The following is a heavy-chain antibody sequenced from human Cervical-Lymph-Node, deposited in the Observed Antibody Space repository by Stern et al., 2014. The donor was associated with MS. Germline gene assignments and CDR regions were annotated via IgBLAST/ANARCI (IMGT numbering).Heavy chain of an antibody. CDR2: IDGADAT. V-gene: IGHV3-53*01. Sequence: EVQLVESGGGLIQPGGSLRLSCAASGFIVSSNHMSWVRQAPGKGLEWVSVIDGADATYYADTVKGRFTISRDNSTNTLFLQMNSLGVEDPGICYGASGFWGHDHWGQGTLVTVSS. J-gene: IGHJ5*02. CDR1: GFIVSSNH. D-gene: IGHD3-16*01. CDR3: ASGFWGHDH.